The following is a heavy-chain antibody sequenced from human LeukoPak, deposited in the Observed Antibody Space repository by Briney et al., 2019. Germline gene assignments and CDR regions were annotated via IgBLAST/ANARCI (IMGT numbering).Heavy chain of an antibody. Sequence: ASVKVSCKASGYTFTGYYMHWVRQAPGQGLEWMGWINPNRGGTNYAQKFQGRVTMTRDTSISTAYMELSRLRSDDTAVYYCARVKGNLIAVAPNGASDYWGQGTLVTVSS. V-gene: IGHV1-2*02. J-gene: IGHJ4*02. CDR3: ARVKGNLIAVAPNGASDY. CDR2: INPNRGGT. CDR1: GYTFTGYY. D-gene: IGHD6-19*01.